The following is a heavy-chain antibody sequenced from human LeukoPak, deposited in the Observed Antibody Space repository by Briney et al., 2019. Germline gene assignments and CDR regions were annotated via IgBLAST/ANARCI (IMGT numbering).Heavy chain of an antibody. J-gene: IGHJ4*02. Sequence: SETLSLTCTVSGGSISSSSYYRGWIRQPPGKGLEWIGSIYYSGSTYYNPSLKSRVTISVDTSKNQFSLKLSSVTAADTAVYYCARRPGLDPRSYYFDYWGQGTLVTVSS. CDR1: GGSISSSSYY. V-gene: IGHV4-39*01. CDR2: IYYSGST. D-gene: IGHD3-10*01. CDR3: ARRPGLDPRSYYFDY.